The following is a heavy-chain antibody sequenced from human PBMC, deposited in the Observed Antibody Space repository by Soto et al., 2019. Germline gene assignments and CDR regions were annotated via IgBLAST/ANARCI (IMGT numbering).Heavy chain of an antibody. V-gene: IGHV5-10-1*01. CDR3: ARQIYDSDTGPNFQYYFDS. Sequence: GVFLKISCKGSGYSIAGYWITWVRQKPGKGLEWMGRIDPSDSQTYYSPSFRGHVTISVTKSITTVFLQWSSLRASDTAMYYCARQIYDSDTGPNFQYYFDSWGQGTPVTVSS. J-gene: IGHJ4*02. CDR1: GYSIAGYW. CDR2: IDPSDSQT. D-gene: IGHD3-22*01.